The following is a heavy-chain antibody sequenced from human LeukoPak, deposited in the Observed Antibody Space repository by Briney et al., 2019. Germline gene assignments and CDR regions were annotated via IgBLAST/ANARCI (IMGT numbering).Heavy chain of an antibody. J-gene: IGHJ6*03. CDR3: AKGGSATTYYYMDV. Sequence: GRSLRLSCAASGFTFDDYAMHWVRQAPGKGLEWVSGISRNSGSIGYADSVKGGFTISRDNAKNSLYLQMNSLRAEDTALYYCAKGGSATTYYYMDVWGKGTTVTVSS. CDR1: GFTFDDYA. V-gene: IGHV3-9*01. CDR2: ISRNSGSI. D-gene: IGHD1-7*01.